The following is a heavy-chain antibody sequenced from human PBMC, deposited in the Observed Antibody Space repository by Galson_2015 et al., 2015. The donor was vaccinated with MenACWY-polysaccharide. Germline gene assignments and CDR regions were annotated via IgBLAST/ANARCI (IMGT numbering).Heavy chain of an antibody. J-gene: IGHJ4*02. CDR3: TSGRLRWYPFDY. D-gene: IGHD4-23*01. Sequence: ETLSLTCNVSGDSISSGYYGGWIRQPPGKGLEWIGSIFHSGSTYRNPSLGSRLIISIDSSKNQLSLMLTSVTAADTAVYYCTSGRLRWYPFDYWGQGTLVTVSS. V-gene: IGHV4-38-2*02. CDR1: GDSISSGYY. CDR2: IFHSGST.